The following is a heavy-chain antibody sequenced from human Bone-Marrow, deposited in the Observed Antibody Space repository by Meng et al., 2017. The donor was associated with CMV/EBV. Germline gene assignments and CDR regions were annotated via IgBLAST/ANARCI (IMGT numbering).Heavy chain of an antibody. CDR3: ARDLHIVVVPAAPRSDHDY. CDR1: GFTFSSYS. D-gene: IGHD2-2*01. V-gene: IGHV3-48*04. J-gene: IGHJ4*02. Sequence: GGSLRLSCAASGFTFSSYSMNWVRQAPGKGLEWVSYISSSSSTIYYADSVKGRFTIYRDNAKNSLYLQMNSLRAEDTAVYYCARDLHIVVVPAAPRSDHDYWGQGTLVTVSS. CDR2: ISSSSSTI.